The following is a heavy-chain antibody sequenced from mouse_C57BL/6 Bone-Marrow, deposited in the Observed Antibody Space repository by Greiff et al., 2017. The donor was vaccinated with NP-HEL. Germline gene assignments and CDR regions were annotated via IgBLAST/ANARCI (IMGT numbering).Heavy chain of an antibody. J-gene: IGHJ2*01. CDR2: INPNNGGT. CDR3: ARGVLRDYFDD. Sequence: VQLQQSGPELVKPGASVKISCKASGYTFTDYYMNWVKQSHGKSLEWIGDINPNNGGTSYNQKFKGKATLTVDKSSSTAYMELRSLTSEDSAVYYCARGVLRDYFDDWGQGTTLTVSS. V-gene: IGHV1-26*01. D-gene: IGHD1-1*01. CDR1: GYTFTDYY.